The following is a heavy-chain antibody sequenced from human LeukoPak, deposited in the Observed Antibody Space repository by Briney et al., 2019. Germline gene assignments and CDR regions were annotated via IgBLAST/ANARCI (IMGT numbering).Heavy chain of an antibody. CDR3: ARTAPIYGNQDHADV. V-gene: IGHV3-11*01. CDR1: GFTFSDYY. J-gene: IGHJ6*02. D-gene: IGHD1-26*01. Sequence: GGSLRLSCAASGFTFSDYYMSWIRQAPGKGLEWVSYISSSGSTIYYADSVKGRFTISRDNAKNSLYLQMNSLRAEDTAVYYCARTAPIYGNQDHADVWGQGTTVTVSS. CDR2: ISSSGSTI.